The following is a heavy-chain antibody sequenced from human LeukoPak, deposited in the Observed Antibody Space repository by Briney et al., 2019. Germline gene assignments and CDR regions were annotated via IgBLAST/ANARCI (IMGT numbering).Heavy chain of an antibody. CDR3: ARGVAVAGNYYYYMDV. CDR2: MNPNSGNT. CDR1: GYTFTSYD. J-gene: IGHJ6*03. V-gene: IGHV1-8*01. D-gene: IGHD6-19*01. Sequence: EASVKVSCKASGYTFTSYDINWVRQATGQGLEWMGWMNPNSGNTGYAQKFQGRVTMTRNTSISTAYMELSSLRSEDTAVYYCARGVAVAGNYYYYMDVWGKGTTVTISS.